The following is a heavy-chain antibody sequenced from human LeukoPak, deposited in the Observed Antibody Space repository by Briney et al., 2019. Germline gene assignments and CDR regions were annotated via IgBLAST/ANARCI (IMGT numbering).Heavy chain of an antibody. CDR2: IYYSGST. Sequence: SETLSLTCTVSGGSISSSSYYWGWIRQPPGKGLEWIGSIYYSGSTYYNPSLKSRVTISVGTSKNQFSLKLSSVTAADTAVYYCAGRQYCSSTSCPDNWFDPWGQGTLVTVSS. D-gene: IGHD2-2*01. J-gene: IGHJ5*02. V-gene: IGHV4-39*01. CDR3: AGRQYCSSTSCPDNWFDP. CDR1: GGSISSSSYY.